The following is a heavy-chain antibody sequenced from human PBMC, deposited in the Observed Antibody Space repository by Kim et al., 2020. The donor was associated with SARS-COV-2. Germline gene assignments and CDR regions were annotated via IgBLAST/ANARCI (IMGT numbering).Heavy chain of an antibody. Sequence: AQKLQGRVTMTTDTSTSTAYMELRSLRSDDTAVYYCARDVPDWSAAIDYWGQGTLVTVSS. D-gene: IGHD2-15*01. V-gene: IGHV1-18*01. J-gene: IGHJ4*02. CDR3: ARDVPDWSAAIDY.